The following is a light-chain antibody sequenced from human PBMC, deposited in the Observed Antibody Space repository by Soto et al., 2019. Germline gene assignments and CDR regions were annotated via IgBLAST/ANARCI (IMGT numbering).Light chain of an antibody. J-gene: IGKJ4*01. Sequence: EVVMTPSPATLSVSPVERATLSCRASQSVSSNVAWYQQKPGQAPRLLIYDASTRATGIPARFSGSGSGTEFTLTISSLQSEDFAVYYCQQYNQWPLTFGGGTKVDIK. CDR1: QSVSSN. CDR3: QQYNQWPLT. V-gene: IGKV3-15*01. CDR2: DAS.